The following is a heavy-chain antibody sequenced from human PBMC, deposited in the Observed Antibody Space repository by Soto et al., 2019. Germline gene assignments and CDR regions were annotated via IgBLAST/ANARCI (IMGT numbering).Heavy chain of an antibody. V-gene: IGHV1-69*13. Sequence: GASVKVSCKASGGSFSSSVISWVLQAPGQGLDWVGVIIPIFVTSHYAQKFQGRVTITADESTNTAYMELSSLTSEDTAVYYCARSLDYHDYTGYSTVGVYFDYWGLGTLVTVSS. CDR1: GGSFSSSV. D-gene: IGHD3-22*01. CDR2: IIPIFVTS. J-gene: IGHJ4*02. CDR3: ARSLDYHDYTGYSTVGVYFDY.